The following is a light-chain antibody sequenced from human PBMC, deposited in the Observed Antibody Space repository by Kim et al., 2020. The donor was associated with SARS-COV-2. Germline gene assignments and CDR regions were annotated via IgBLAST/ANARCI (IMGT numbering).Light chain of an antibody. J-gene: IGKJ2*01. CDR3: QQYGSSPRT. CDR1: QSVSSSY. Sequence: LSPGERATLSCRASQSVSSSYLDWCQQKPGQAPRLLIHGASSRATSIPDRFSGSGSGTDFSLTISRLEPEDFAVYYCQQYGSSPRTFGQGTKLEI. CDR2: GAS. V-gene: IGKV3-20*01.